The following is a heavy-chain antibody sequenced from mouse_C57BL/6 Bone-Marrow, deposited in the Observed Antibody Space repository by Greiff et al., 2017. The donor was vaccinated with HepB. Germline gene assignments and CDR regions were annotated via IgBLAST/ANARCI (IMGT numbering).Heavy chain of an antibody. Sequence: QLQESGPGLVKPSQSLFLTCSITGFPITSGYYWIWIRQSPGKPLEWMGYITHSGETFYNPSLQSPISITRETSKNQFFLQLNSVTTEDTAMYYCAGGHYGNYGLAYWGQGTLVTVSA. V-gene: IGHV12-3*01. CDR2: ITHSGET. J-gene: IGHJ3*01. CDR1: GFPITSGYY. D-gene: IGHD2-1*01. CDR3: AGGHYGNYGLAY.